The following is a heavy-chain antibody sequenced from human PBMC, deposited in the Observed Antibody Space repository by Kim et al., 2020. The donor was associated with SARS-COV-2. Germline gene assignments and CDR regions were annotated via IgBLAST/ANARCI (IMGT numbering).Heavy chain of an antibody. Sequence: SETLSLTCTVSGGSISSSSYYWGWIRQPPGKGLEWIGSIYYSGSTYYNPSLKSRVTISVDTSKNQFSLKLSSVTAADTAVYYCAREPYAQWLALSGDYYFDYWGQGTLVTVSS. CDR1: GGSISSSSYY. D-gene: IGHD6-19*01. CDR2: IYYSGST. CDR3: AREPYAQWLALSGDYYFDY. J-gene: IGHJ4*02. V-gene: IGHV4-39*02.